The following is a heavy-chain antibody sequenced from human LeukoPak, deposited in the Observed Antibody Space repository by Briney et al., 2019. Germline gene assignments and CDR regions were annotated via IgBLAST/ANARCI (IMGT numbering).Heavy chain of an antibody. Sequence: GGSLRLSCAASGFTFSNYAMSWVRQAPGKGLEWVSTLSGTGGSTYYADSVKGRFTISRDNSKNTLYLQVNSLRDEDTAVYYCARDGQWLGKLFDYWGQGTLVTVSS. CDR3: ARDGQWLGKLFDY. D-gene: IGHD6-19*01. J-gene: IGHJ4*02. V-gene: IGHV3-23*01. CDR2: LSGTGGST. CDR1: GFTFSNYA.